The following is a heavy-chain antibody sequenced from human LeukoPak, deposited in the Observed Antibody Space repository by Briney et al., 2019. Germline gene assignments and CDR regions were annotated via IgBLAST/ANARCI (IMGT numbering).Heavy chain of an antibody. J-gene: IGHJ5*02. CDR1: GFTFSSYE. D-gene: IGHD6-13*01. CDR3: ARGGYSSSWYKVNWFDP. V-gene: IGHV3-30*03. Sequence: GGSLRLSCAASGFTFSSYEMNWVRQAPGKGLEGVAVISYDGSNKYYADFVKGRFTISRDNSKNTLYLQMNSLRAEDTAVYYCARGGYSSSWYKVNWFDPWGQGTLVTVSS. CDR2: ISYDGSNK.